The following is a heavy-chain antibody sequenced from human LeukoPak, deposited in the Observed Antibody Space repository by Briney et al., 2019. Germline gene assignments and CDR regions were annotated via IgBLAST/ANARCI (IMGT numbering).Heavy chain of an antibody. D-gene: IGHD1-14*01. CDR1: GGSISSYF. CDR3: ARAGTSGGPCDY. CDR2: IYTSGST. J-gene: IGHJ4*02. V-gene: IGHV4-4*07. Sequence: PSETLSLTCTVSGGSISSYFWSWIRQPAGKGLEWIGRIYTSGSTKYNPSLQSRVTMSLDTSKNQLSLKLGSVTAADTAVYYCARAGTSGGPCDYWGQGTLVTVSS.